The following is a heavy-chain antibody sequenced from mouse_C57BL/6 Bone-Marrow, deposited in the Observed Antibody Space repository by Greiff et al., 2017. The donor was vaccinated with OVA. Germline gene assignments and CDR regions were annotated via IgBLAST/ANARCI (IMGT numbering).Heavy chain of an antibody. V-gene: IGHV1-9*01. CDR2: ILPGRGST. J-gene: IGHJ2*01. D-gene: IGHD1-1*01. Sequence: QVQLQQPGAELVKPGASVKLSCKATGYTFTGYWIEWVKQRPGHGLEWIGEILPGRGSTNYNEKFKSKATLTVDTSSSTAYMQLSSLTSEDSAVYYCARKIYYYGSSYDYWGQGTTLTVSS. CDR1: GYTFTGYW. CDR3: ARKIYYYGSSYDY.